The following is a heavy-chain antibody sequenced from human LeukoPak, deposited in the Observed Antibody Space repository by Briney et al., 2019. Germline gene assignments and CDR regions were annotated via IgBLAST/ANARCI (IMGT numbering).Heavy chain of an antibody. CDR1: GLTFSSYA. V-gene: IGHV3-23*01. CDR2: ISGSGGST. D-gene: IGHD2-2*01. J-gene: IGHJ3*02. Sequence: GGSLRLSCAASGLTFSSYAMSWVRQAPGKGLEWVSAISGSGGSTYYADSVKGRFTISRDNSKNTLYLQMNSLRAEDTAVYYCTYQLLRRGAFDIWGQGTMVTVSS. CDR3: TYQLLRRGAFDI.